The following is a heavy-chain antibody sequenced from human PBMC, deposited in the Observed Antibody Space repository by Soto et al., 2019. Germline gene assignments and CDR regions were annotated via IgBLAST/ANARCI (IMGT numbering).Heavy chain of an antibody. D-gene: IGHD6-19*01. V-gene: IGHV4-34*01. CDR1: GGSFSGYY. J-gene: IGHJ4*02. CDR3: ARQIAVAGGMVIDY. CDR2: INHSGST. Sequence: QVQLQQWGARLLKPSETLSRTCAVYGGSFSGYYWSWIRQPPGKGLEWIGEINHSGSTNYNPSLKSRFTISVDTSKNQFSLKLSPVTAADTAVYHCARQIAVAGGMVIDYWGQGTLITVSS.